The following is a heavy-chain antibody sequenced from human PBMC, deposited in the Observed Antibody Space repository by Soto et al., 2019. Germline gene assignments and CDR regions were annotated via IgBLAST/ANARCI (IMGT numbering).Heavy chain of an antibody. CDR3: ARGPQDTAMAFDY. V-gene: IGHV4-30-2*01. J-gene: IGHJ4*02. Sequence: QLQLQESGSGLVKPSQTLSLTCAVSGGSISSGGYSWSWIRQPPGKGLEWIGYIYHSGSTYYNPSLKSRVTISVDRSKNQFSLKLSSETAADTAVYYCARGPQDTAMAFDYWGQGTLVTVSS. CDR1: GGSISSGGYS. D-gene: IGHD5-18*01. CDR2: IYHSGST.